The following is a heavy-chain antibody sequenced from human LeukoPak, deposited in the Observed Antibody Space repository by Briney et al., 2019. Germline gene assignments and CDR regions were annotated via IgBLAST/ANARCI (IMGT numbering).Heavy chain of an antibody. CDR2: ISGTGDET. Sequence: GGSLRLSCVASGFIFKISAMGWVRQAPGKGLEWVSVISGTGDETDYADSVRGNFTISRDNSMNTLFLQMDSLRADDTAVFTRCSPGFDSWGQGTLVTVSS. CDR3: CSPGFDS. D-gene: IGHD3-10*01. J-gene: IGHJ4*02. V-gene: IGHV3-23*01. CDR1: GFIFKISA.